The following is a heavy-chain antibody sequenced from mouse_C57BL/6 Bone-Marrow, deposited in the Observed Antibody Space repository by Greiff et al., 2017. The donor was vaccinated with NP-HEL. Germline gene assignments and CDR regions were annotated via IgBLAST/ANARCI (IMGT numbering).Heavy chain of an antibody. D-gene: IGHD1-1*01. CDR3: TRDRDYGSSPWYFDV. Sequence: EVKLEESGEGLVKPGGSLKLSCAASGFTFSSYAMSWVRQTPEKRLEWVAYISSGGDYIYYADTVKGRFTISRDNARNTLYLQMSSLKSEDTAMYYCTRDRDYGSSPWYFDVWGTGTTVTVSS. CDR1: GFTFSSYA. CDR2: ISSGGDYI. V-gene: IGHV5-9-1*02. J-gene: IGHJ1*03.